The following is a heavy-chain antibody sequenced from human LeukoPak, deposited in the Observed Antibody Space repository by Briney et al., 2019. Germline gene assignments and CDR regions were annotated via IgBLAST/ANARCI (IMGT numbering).Heavy chain of an antibody. V-gene: IGHV4-34*01. D-gene: IGHD3-3*01. CDR2: INHSGST. Sequence: PSETLSLTCAVYGGSFSGYYWSWIRQPPGKGLEWIGEINHSGSTNYNPSLKSRVTISVDTSKNQFSLKLSSVIAADTAVYYCASSDFWSGSPRGYWGQGTLVTVSS. CDR1: GGSFSGYY. J-gene: IGHJ4*02. CDR3: ASSDFWSGSPRGY.